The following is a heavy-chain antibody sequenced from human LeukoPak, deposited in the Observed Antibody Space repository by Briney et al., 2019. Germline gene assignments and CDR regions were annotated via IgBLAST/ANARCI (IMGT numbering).Heavy chain of an antibody. CDR3: ARAGGGSGWYYFDY. V-gene: IGHV3-53*01. Sequence: GGSLRLSCAASGFTVSSNYMSWVRQAPGKGLEWVSVIYSGGSTYYADSVKGRFTISRDNSKNTLYLQMNSLRAEDTAVYYCARAGGGSGWYYFDYWGQGTLVTVSS. J-gene: IGHJ4*02. D-gene: IGHD6-19*01. CDR1: GFTVSSNY. CDR2: IYSGGST.